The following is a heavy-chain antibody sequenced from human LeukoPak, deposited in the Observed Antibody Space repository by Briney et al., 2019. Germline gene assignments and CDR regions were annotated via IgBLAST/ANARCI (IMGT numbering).Heavy chain of an antibody. J-gene: IGHJ6*02. Sequence: ASVKVSCKASGYTFTGYYMHWVRQAPGQGLEWMGWINPNSSGTNYAQKFQGRVTMTRDTSISTAYMELSRLRSDDTAVYYCARAVVVVAATRDYYYYYGMDVWGQGTTVTVSS. CDR2: INPNSSGT. V-gene: IGHV1-2*02. CDR1: GYTFTGYY. D-gene: IGHD2-15*01. CDR3: ARAVVVVAATRDYYYYYGMDV.